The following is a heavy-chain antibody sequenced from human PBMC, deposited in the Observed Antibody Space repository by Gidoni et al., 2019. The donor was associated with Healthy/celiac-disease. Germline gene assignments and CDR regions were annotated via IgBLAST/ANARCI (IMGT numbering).Heavy chain of an antibody. CDR3: AREYSSSWWASATYYYYGMDV. CDR2: IYTSGST. Sequence: QVQLQESGPGLVKPSQTLSLTCTVSGGSIRSGSYYWSWIRQPAGKGLEWIGRIYTSGSTNYNPSLKSRVTISVDTSKNQFSLKLSSVTAADTAVYYCAREYSSSWWASATYYYYGMDVWGQGTTVTVSS. D-gene: IGHD6-13*01. J-gene: IGHJ6*02. V-gene: IGHV4-61*02. CDR1: GGSIRSGSYY.